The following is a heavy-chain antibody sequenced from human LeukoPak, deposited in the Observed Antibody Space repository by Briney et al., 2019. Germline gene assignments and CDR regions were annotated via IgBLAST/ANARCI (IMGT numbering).Heavy chain of an antibody. D-gene: IGHD5-24*01. V-gene: IGHV3-9*01. CDR2: INWKSGNG. Sequence: GRSLRLSCAVSGFNFDDYAMHWVRQAPGRGLEWVSGINWKSGNGIYADSVKGRFTISRDNAKNSLYLQMSSLRAEDTALYYCTRRAARWQFDLWGRGTLLTVSS. CDR1: GFNFDDYA. CDR3: TRRAARWQFDL. J-gene: IGHJ2*01.